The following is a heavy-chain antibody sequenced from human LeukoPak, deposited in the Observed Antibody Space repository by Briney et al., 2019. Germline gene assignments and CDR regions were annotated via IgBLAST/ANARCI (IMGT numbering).Heavy chain of an antibody. V-gene: IGHV1-8*01. CDR3: ARGRYYDFWSGYYGTKTFDY. Sequence: VASVKVSCKASGYTFSSYDINWVRQATGQGLEWMGWMNPNSGNAGYAQKFQGRVTMTRNTSISTAYMELSSLRSEGTAVYYCARGRYYDFWSGYYGTKTFDYWGQGTLVTVSS. CDR2: MNPNSGNA. J-gene: IGHJ4*02. CDR1: GYTFSSYD. D-gene: IGHD3-3*01.